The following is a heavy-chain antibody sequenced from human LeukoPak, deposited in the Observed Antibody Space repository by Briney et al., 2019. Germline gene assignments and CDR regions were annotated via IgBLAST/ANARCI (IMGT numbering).Heavy chain of an antibody. CDR2: INAGNGNT. CDR1: GYTFTSYA. J-gene: IGHJ4*02. D-gene: IGHD6-19*01. Sequence: GASVNVSCKASGYTFTSYAMHWVRQAPGQRLEWMGWINAGNGNTKYSQKFQGRVTITRDTSASTAYMELSSLRSEDTAVYYCARDPAAVAGYYFDYWGQGTLVTVSS. V-gene: IGHV1-3*01. CDR3: ARDPAAVAGYYFDY.